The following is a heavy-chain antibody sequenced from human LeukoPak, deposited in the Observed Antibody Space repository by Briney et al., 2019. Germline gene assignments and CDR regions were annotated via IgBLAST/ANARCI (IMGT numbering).Heavy chain of an antibody. Sequence: SETLSLTCTVSGGSISSYYWSWIRQPPGKGLEWIGYIYYSGSTNYNPSLKSRVTISVDTSKNQFSLKLSSVTAADTAVYYCASEQYDYVWGSYRYLDYWGQGTLVTVSS. CDR1: GGSISSYY. J-gene: IGHJ4*02. CDR3: ASEQYDYVWGSYRYLDY. CDR2: IYYSGST. V-gene: IGHV4-59*12. D-gene: IGHD3-16*02.